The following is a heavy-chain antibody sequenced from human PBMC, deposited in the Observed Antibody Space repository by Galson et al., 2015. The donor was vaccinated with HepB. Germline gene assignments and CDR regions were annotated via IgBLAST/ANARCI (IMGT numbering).Heavy chain of an antibody. CDR1: GYTFTSYY. CDR3: ARGAPTLVVITYWYFDL. J-gene: IGHJ2*01. Sequence: SVKVSCKASGYTFTSYYMHWVRQAPGQGLEWMGITNPSGGSTSYAQKFQGRVTMTRDTSTSTVYMELSSLRSEDTAVYYCARGAPTLVVITYWYFDLWGRGTLVTVSS. D-gene: IGHD3-22*01. CDR2: TNPSGGST. V-gene: IGHV1-46*01.